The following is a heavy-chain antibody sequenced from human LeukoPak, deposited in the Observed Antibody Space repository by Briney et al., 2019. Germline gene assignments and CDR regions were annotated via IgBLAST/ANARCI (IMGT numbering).Heavy chain of an antibody. CDR2: ISTSGST. V-gene: IGHV4-4*07. CDR1: GGSISTYY. CDR3: ARVSGGNWFDP. Sequence: SETLSLTCTVSGGSISTYYWTWIRQPAGKGLEWIGRISTSGSTNYHPSLKSRVTMSVDTSKNQFSLKLSSVTAADTAVYYCARVSGGNWFDPWGQGALVTVSS. J-gene: IGHJ5*02. D-gene: IGHD2-15*01.